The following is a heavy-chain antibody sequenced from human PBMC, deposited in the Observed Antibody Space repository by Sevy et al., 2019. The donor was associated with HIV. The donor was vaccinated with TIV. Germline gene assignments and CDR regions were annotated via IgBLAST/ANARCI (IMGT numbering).Heavy chain of an antibody. V-gene: IGHV3-7*01. CDR3: ARTGSYADTYYYYDAMDV. CDR2: IKQDGSEE. Sequence: GGSLRLSCAASAFPFSSYWMTWVRQAPGKGLEWVANIKQDGSEENYVDSVKGRFTIFRDNAKNSLFLQMNSLRAEDTAVYYCARTGSYADTYYYYDAMDVWGPGTTVTVSS. D-gene: IGHD3-16*01. J-gene: IGHJ6*02. CDR1: AFPFSSYW.